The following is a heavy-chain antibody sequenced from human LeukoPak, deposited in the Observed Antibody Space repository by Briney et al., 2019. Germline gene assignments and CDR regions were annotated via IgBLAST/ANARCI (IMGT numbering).Heavy chain of an antibody. V-gene: IGHV3-33*01. J-gene: IGHJ5*02. CDR2: IWYDGSNK. CDR1: GFTFSSYG. Sequence: GGSLRLSCAASGFTFSSYGMHWVRQAPGKGLEGVAVIWYDGSNKYYVDSVKGRFSISRDNSKNTLYLQMNSLRAEDTAVYYCARDFWSGYYVAWGQGTLVTVSS. CDR3: ARDFWSGYYVA. D-gene: IGHD3-3*01.